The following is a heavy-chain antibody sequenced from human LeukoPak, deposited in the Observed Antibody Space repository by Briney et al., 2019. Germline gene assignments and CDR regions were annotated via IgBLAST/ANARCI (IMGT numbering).Heavy chain of an antibody. V-gene: IGHV1-18*01. D-gene: IGHD1-26*01. CDR2: ISAYNGNT. J-gene: IGHJ6*02. Sequence: ASVKVSCKASGYTFTSYDINWVRQATGQGLEWMGWISAYNGNTNYAQKLQGRVTMTTDTSTSTAYMELRSLRSDDTAVYYCARMGVGATFYYGMDVWGQGTTVTVSS. CDR1: GYTFTSYD. CDR3: ARMGVGATFYYGMDV.